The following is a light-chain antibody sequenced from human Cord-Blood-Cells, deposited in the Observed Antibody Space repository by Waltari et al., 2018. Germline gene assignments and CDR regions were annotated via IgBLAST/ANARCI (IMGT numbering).Light chain of an antibody. J-gene: IGLJ1*01. Sequence: SYELTQPPSVSVSPGQTASITCPGAKLGDKYACWYQQKPGQSPVLVIYQDSKRPSGIPERFSGSNSGNTATLTISGTQAMDEADYYCQAWDSSTAVFRTGTKVTVL. CDR1: KLGDKY. CDR2: QDS. CDR3: QAWDSSTAV. V-gene: IGLV3-1*01.